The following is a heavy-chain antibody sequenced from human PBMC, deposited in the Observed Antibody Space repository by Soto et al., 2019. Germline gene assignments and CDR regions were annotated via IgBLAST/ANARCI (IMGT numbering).Heavy chain of an antibody. CDR1: GGPYNSFA. CDR2: IIPVFGTA. CDR3: ARFLGGAGSYYDGQNYNYYNGMDV. D-gene: IGHD3-10*01. V-gene: IGHV1-69*13. Sequence: SVKVSCKASGGPYNSFAISWVRQAPGQGLEWIGGIIPVFGTATYAQKFKGRVTITAEESKSTAYMELSSLTSEDTAVYYCARFLGGAGSYYDGQNYNYYNGMDVWGQGTTVTVSS. J-gene: IGHJ6*02.